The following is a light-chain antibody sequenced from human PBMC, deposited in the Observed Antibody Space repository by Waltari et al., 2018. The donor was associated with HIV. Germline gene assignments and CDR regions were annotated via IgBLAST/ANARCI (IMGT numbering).Light chain of an antibody. V-gene: IGKV3-20*01. J-gene: IGKJ1*01. CDR1: QTIDQTS. Sequence: VLTQSPATMSVSPGGNATLSCRASQTIDQTSVRRYQQRPGQAPRLVLFGSSTRATGIPDRFRGSESGTEFTLTIRRLEPEDFAIYYCHVYGTSPRWTFGPGTRLE. CDR2: GSS. CDR3: HVYGTSPRWT.